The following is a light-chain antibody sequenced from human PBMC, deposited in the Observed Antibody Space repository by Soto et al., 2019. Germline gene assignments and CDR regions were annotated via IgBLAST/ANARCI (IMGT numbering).Light chain of an antibody. CDR3: GGWDDSLNGWV. V-gene: IGLV1-44*01. CDR1: SSNIGTNT. Sequence: QSALTQPPSASGTPGQRVTISCSGSSSNIGTNTVNWYQHLPGTAPKLLIYSNNQRPSGVPDRVSGSKSGTSASLAISGLQSEDEADYYCGGWDDSLNGWVFGGGTKVTVL. CDR2: SNN. J-gene: IGLJ3*02.